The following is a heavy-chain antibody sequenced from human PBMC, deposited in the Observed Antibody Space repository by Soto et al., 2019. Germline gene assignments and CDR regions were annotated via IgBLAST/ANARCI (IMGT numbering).Heavy chain of an antibody. V-gene: IGHV2-5*01. D-gene: IGHD3-22*01. J-gene: IGHJ4*02. CDR3: AHXQYYYDSSGSLRYYFDY. CDR2: IYWNDDK. Sequence: SGPTLVNPTQTLTLTCTLSGFSLSTSGVGVGWIRQPPGKALEWLALIYWNDDKRYSPSLKSRLTITKDTSKNQVVLTMTNMDPVDTATYYCAHXQYYYDSSGSLRYYFDYWGQGTLVTVSS. CDR1: GFSLSTSGVG.